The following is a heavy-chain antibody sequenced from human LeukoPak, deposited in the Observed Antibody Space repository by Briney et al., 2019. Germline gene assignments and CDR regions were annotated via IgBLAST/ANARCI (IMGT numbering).Heavy chain of an antibody. Sequence: GGSLRLSCAASGFTFSRFWMSWVRQAPGKGLEWVAVISYDGSNKYYADSVKGLFTISRDNSKNTLYLQMNSLRAEDTAVYYCAKSSLTSWDWPNDYWGQGTLVTVSS. CDR1: GFTFSRFW. D-gene: IGHD3/OR15-3a*01. V-gene: IGHV3-30*18. CDR3: AKSSLTSWDWPNDY. J-gene: IGHJ4*02. CDR2: ISYDGSNK.